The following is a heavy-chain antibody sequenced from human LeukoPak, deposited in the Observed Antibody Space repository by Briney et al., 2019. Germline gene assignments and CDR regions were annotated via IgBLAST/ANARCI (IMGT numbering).Heavy chain of an antibody. CDR1: GGSISSYY. CDR3: ARGGPTPFDY. D-gene: IGHD3-16*01. CDR2: IYYSGST. V-gene: IGHV4-59*08. J-gene: IGHJ4*02. Sequence: PSETLSLTCTVSGGSISSYYWSWLRQPPGKGLEWIAYIYYSGSTNYNPSLKSRATISVDTSKNQFSLKLSSVTAADTAVYYCARGGPTPFDYWGQGTLVTVSS.